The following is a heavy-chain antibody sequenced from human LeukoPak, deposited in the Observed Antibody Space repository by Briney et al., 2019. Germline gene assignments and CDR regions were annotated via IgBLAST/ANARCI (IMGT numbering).Heavy chain of an antibody. CDR1: GFTFDDYG. CDR3: ARGTMTTVTTSFHD. CDR2: INCNGDST. J-gene: IGHJ4*02. D-gene: IGHD4-17*01. V-gene: IGHV3-20*04. Sequence: RPGGYLRLSCEASGFTFDDYGMSWVRPGPGKGLEWGSNINCNGDSTSYGDSVTGRFTIPRDNAKNSLYLQMNSLRAEDTAFYFCARGTMTTVTTSFHDWGQGTLVTVHS.